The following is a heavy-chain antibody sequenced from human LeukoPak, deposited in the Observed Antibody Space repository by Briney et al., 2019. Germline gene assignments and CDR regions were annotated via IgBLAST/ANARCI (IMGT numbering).Heavy chain of an antibody. CDR2: IYTSGST. D-gene: IGHD3-22*01. CDR1: GGSISSGSYY. CDR3: ARGYYDSSGYGDVWYFDY. Sequence: PSETLSLTCTVSGGSISSGSYYWSWVRQPAGKGLEWIGRIYTSGSTNYNPSLTSRVTISGDTSKNQFSLKLSSVTAADTAVYFCARGYYDSSGYGDVWYFDYWGQGTLVTVSS. V-gene: IGHV4-61*02. J-gene: IGHJ4*02.